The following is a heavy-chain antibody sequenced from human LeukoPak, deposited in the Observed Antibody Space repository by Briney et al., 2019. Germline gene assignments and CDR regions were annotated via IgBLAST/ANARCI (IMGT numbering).Heavy chain of an antibody. V-gene: IGHV4-31*03. CDR1: GGSINRGNYY. CDR3: ARGRYYYDSSGYNDFDY. CDR2: IYYSGLT. Sequence: SETLSLTCSVSGGSINRGNYYWSWVRQHPGKGPEWIGYIYYSGLTHSNPSLKSRVTVSLDTSKNQFSLRLSSVTAADTAVYYCARGRYYYDSSGYNDFDYWGQGTLVTVSS. J-gene: IGHJ4*02. D-gene: IGHD3-22*01.